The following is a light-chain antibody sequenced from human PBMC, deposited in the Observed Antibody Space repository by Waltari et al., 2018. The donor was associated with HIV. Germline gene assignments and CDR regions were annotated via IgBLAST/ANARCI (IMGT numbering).Light chain of an antibody. Sequence: QSALTQPASVSGSPGQSITISCTGTSSDVGGYNLVSWYQQHPGKAPKLMIYEVSKRPSGVSNRFSGSKSGNTASLTISGLQAEDEADYYCCAYAGSTTYAIVGGGTKLTVL. CDR3: CAYAGSTTYAI. CDR1: SSDVGGYNL. CDR2: EVS. V-gene: IGLV2-23*02. J-gene: IGLJ2*01.